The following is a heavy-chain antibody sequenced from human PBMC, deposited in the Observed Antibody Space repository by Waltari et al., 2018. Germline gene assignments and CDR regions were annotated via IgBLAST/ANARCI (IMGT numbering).Heavy chain of an antibody. Sequence: QVQLVQSGAEVKKPGASVKVSCKVSGYTLTELSMHWVRQAPGKGLEWMGGFETEDGETIDPQKFQGRVTRTEDTSTDTAYMELSSLRSEDTAVYYCATRSGSYYEYWFDPWGQGTLVTVSS. D-gene: IGHD1-26*01. V-gene: IGHV1-24*01. J-gene: IGHJ5*02. CDR3: ATRSGSYYEYWFDP. CDR1: GYTLTELS. CDR2: FETEDGET.